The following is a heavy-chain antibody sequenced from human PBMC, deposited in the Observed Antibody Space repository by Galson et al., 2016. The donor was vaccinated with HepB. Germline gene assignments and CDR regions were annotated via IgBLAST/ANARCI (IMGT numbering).Heavy chain of an antibody. Sequence: SVKVSCKASGYTFTNYYMHWVRQAPGQGLQWMGIINPTGSSTSYAHKFKGRVTLTRDTSTSTVYMELSSLRSEDTAVYYCARSPQWLEHFDYWGQGTLVTVSS. CDR3: ARSPQWLEHFDY. CDR1: GYTFTNYY. D-gene: IGHD6-19*01. J-gene: IGHJ4*02. V-gene: IGHV1-46*01. CDR2: INPTGSST.